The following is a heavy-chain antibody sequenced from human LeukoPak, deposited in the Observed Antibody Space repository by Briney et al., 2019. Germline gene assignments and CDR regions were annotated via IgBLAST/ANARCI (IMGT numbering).Heavy chain of an antibody. J-gene: IGHJ6*02. Sequence: PGGSLRLSCAASGFTFNSYWMSWVRQAPGKGLEWVANIKQDGSEKYYVDSVKGRFTISRDNAKNSLYLQMNSLRAEDTAVYYCARSGYYPDYYGMDVWGQGTTVTVSS. CDR3: ARSGYYPDYYGMDV. D-gene: IGHD3-22*01. CDR1: GFTFNSYW. V-gene: IGHV3-7*01. CDR2: IKQDGSEK.